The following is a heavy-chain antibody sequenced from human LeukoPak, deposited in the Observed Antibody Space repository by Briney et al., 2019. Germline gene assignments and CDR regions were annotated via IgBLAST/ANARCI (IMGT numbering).Heavy chain of an antibody. CDR3: AKGPDSSGLNWFDP. V-gene: IGHV3-23*01. J-gene: IGHJ5*02. CDR1: GFTFTNYA. CDR2: ISDVEKIP. Sequence: GGSLRLSCAASGFTFTNYAMSWVRQAPGKGLEWVSGISDVEKIPYYSDSVKGRFTISRDNSKKTVYLQMNSLRAEDTAVYYCAKGPDSSGLNWFDPWGQGTLVTVSS. D-gene: IGHD6-19*01.